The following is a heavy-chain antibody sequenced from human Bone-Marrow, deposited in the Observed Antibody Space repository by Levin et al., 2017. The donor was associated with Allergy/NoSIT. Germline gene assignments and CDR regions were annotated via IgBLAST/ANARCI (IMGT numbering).Heavy chain of an antibody. CDR1: GFTFSSYA. Sequence: GESLKISCAASGFTFSSYAMSWVRQAPGKGLEWVSAISGSGGSTYYADSVKGRFTISRDNSKNTLYLQMNSLRAEDTAVYYCAKDVAGYCSSTSCTGADYYYYYMDVWGKGTTVTVSS. J-gene: IGHJ6*03. D-gene: IGHD2-2*01. CDR3: AKDVAGYCSSTSCTGADYYYYYMDV. V-gene: IGHV3-23*01. CDR2: ISGSGGST.